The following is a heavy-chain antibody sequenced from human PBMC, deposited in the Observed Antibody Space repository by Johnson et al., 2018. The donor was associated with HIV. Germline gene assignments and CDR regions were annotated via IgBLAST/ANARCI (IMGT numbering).Heavy chain of an antibody. V-gene: IGHV3-23*04. CDR3: AKERGYSYGRGAFDI. J-gene: IGHJ3*02. CDR1: GFTFSSYA. D-gene: IGHD5-18*01. CDR2: ISGSGGST. Sequence: VQLVESGGGLVKPGGSLRLSCVASGFTFSSYAMSWVRQAPGQGLEWVSAISGSGGSTYYADSVKGRFTISRFNSKNTLYLQMNSLRAEDTAVYYCAKERGYSYGRGAFDIWGQGTMVTVSS.